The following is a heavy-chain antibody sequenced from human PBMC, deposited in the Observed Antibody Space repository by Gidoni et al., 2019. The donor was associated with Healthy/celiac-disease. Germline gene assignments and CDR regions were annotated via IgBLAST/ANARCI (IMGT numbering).Heavy chain of an antibody. J-gene: IGHJ3*02. V-gene: IGHV1-18*01. CDR1: GYTFTSYG. Sequence: QVQLVQSGAEVTKPGASVTVSCQASGYTFTSYGISWVRQAPGQGLEWMGWISAYNGNTNYAQKLQGRVTMTTDTSTSTAYMELRSLRSDDTAVYYCARLRWCGELNDAFDIWGQGTMVTVSS. CDR3: ARLRWCGELNDAFDI. D-gene: IGHD3-10*01. CDR2: ISAYNGNT.